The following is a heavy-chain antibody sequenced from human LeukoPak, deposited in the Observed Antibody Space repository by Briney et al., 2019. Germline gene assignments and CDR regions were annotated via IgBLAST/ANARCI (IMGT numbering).Heavy chain of an antibody. Sequence: SQTLSLTCTVSGGSISRGDYYWSWIRQPPGKGLEWIGYIYYSGSTYYNPSLKSRVTISVDTSKNQFSLKLSSVTAADTAVYYCAREAGGDYFDWFDPWGQGTLVTVSS. D-gene: IGHD4-17*01. V-gene: IGHV4-30-4*01. CDR1: GGSISRGDYY. J-gene: IGHJ5*02. CDR3: AREAGGDYFDWFDP. CDR2: IYYSGST.